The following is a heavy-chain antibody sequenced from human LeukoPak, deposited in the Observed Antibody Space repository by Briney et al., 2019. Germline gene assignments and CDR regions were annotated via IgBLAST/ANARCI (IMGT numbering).Heavy chain of an antibody. J-gene: IGHJ3*02. CDR1: GFTFSGSA. V-gene: IGHV3-73*01. D-gene: IGHD3-16*01. CDR2: IRSKANSYAT. CDR3: TRLYVVAFDI. Sequence: GGSLRLSCAASGFTFSGSAMHWVRQAPGKGLEWVGRIRSKANSYATAYAASVKGRFTISRDDSKNTAYLQMNSLKTEDTAVYYCTRLYVVAFDIWGQGTMVTVSS.